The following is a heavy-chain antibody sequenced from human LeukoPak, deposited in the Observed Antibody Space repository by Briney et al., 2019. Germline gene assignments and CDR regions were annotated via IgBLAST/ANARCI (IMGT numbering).Heavy chain of an antibody. V-gene: IGHV3-21*01. CDR1: GFTFSSYG. CDR3: ATEFLGAVAETGDY. D-gene: IGHD6-19*01. J-gene: IGHJ4*02. CDR2: ISSTSSNI. Sequence: NPGGSLRLSCAASGFTFSSYGMHWVRQAPGKGLEWVSSISSTSSNIYYADSVKGRFTISRDNAKKSLYLQMNSLRAEDTAVYYCATEFLGAVAETGDYWGQGTLVTVSS.